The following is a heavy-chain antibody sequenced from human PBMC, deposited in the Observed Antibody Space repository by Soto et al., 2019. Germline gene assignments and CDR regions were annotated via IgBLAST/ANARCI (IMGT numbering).Heavy chain of an antibody. D-gene: IGHD2-15*01. CDR2: IYPGDSDT. Sequence: PGESLKISCKGSGYSFTSYWIGWVRQMPGKGLEWMGIIYPGDSDTGYSPSFQGQVTISADKSISTAYLQWSSLKASDTAMYYCARGEVYCSGGSCYSFDYWGQGTLVTVSS. V-gene: IGHV5-51*01. J-gene: IGHJ4*02. CDR3: ARGEVYCSGGSCYSFDY. CDR1: GYSFTSYW.